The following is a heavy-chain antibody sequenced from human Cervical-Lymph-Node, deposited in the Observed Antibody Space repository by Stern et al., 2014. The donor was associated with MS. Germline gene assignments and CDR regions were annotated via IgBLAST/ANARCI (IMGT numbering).Heavy chain of an antibody. CDR1: GGTFSSYT. J-gene: IGHJ3*02. CDR2: IIAIVGIA. Sequence: QDQLVQSGAEVKKPGSSVKVSCKASGGTFSSYTITWVRQAPGQGLEWMGRIIAIVGIADYAQKFQGRVTITADKSTSTAYMELSSLRSEDTAVYYCARESTGDAFDIWGQGTMVTVSS. CDR3: ARESTGDAFDI. D-gene: IGHD3-10*01. V-gene: IGHV1-69*04.